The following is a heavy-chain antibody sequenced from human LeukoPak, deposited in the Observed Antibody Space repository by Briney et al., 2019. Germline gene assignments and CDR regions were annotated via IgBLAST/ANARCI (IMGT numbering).Heavy chain of an antibody. CDR2: ISSSSSYI. V-gene: IGHV3-21*04. CDR1: GFTFSSYS. D-gene: IGHD1-1*01. J-gene: IGHJ6*03. Sequence: PGGSLRLSCAASGFTFSSYSMNWVRQAPGKGLEWVSCISSSSSYIYYADSVKGRFTISRDNAKNSLHLQMNSLRAEDTAVYYCAKKGGYNWNDYYYMDVWGKGTTVTISS. CDR3: AKKGGYNWNDYYYMDV.